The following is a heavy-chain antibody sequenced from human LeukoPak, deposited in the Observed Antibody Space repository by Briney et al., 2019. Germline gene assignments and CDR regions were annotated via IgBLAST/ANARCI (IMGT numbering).Heavy chain of an antibody. Sequence: GGSLRLSFAASGFTVSSNYMSWVRQAPGKGLEWVSAIYTGGSTYYAGSVKGRFTISRDNSKNMLYLQMNSLRAEDTAVYYCARNLYYYDSSGYYYYWGQGTLVTVSS. D-gene: IGHD3-22*01. J-gene: IGHJ4*02. CDR3: ARNLYYYDSSGYYYY. V-gene: IGHV3-66*01. CDR1: GFTVSSNY. CDR2: IYTGGST.